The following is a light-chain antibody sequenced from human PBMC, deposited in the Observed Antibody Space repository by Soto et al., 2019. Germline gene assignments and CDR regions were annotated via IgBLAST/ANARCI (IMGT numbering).Light chain of an antibody. CDR1: QSISNY. CDR3: LQRGNWPLYT. J-gene: IGKJ2*01. Sequence: EIVLTQSPATLSLSPGERATLSCRASQSISNYLAWYQQKPGQAPRLLIYDASNRATGILARFRGSGSKTDFTLTISSLEPEDFAVYYCLQRGNWPLYTFGQGTKLEIK. CDR2: DAS. V-gene: IGKV3-11*01.